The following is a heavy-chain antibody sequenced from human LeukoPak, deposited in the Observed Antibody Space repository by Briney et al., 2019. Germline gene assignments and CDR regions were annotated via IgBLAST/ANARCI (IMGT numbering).Heavy chain of an antibody. J-gene: IGHJ6*03. V-gene: IGHV4-39*07. CDR2: IYYSGST. CDR3: ARGPYSSGWYPGVDYYYYMDV. D-gene: IGHD6-19*01. Sequence: SETLSLTCTVSGVSISSNSYYWGWIGQPPGKGLEWIGRIYYSGSTYYNPSLKSRVTISVDTSKNQFSLKLSSVTAADTAVYYCARGPYSSGWYPGVDYYYYMDVWGKGTTVTVSS. CDR1: GVSISSNSYY.